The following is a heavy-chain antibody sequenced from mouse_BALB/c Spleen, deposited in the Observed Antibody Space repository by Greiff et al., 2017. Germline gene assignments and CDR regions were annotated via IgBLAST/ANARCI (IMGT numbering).Heavy chain of an antibody. V-gene: IGHV1-54*01. CDR1: GYAFTNYL. Sequence: LQESGAELVRPGTSVKVSCKASGYAFTNYLIEWVKQRPGQGLEWIGVINPGSGGTNYNEKFKGKATLTADKSSSTAYMQLSSLTSDDSAVYFCARNKLYYYAMDYWGQGTSVTVSS. D-gene: IGHD1-1*01. CDR2: INPGSGGT. J-gene: IGHJ4*01. CDR3: ARNKLYYYAMDY.